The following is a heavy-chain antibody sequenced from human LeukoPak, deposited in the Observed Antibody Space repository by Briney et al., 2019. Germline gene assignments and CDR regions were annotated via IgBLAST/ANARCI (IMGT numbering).Heavy chain of an antibody. Sequence: GRSLRLSCAASGFTFSSYGMHWVRQAPSKGLEWVAVISYDGSNKYYADSVKGRFTISRDNSKNTLYLQMNSLRAEDTAVYYCAKDECSSSSPGNDYWGQGTLVTVSS. J-gene: IGHJ4*02. CDR3: AKDECSSSSPGNDY. V-gene: IGHV3-30*18. CDR2: ISYDGSNK. CDR1: GFTFSSYG. D-gene: IGHD6-6*01.